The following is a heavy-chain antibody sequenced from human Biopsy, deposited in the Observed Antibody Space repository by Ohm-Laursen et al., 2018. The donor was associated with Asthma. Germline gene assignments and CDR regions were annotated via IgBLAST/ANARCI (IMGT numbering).Heavy chain of an antibody. CDR2: ISVYNGNT. D-gene: IGHD3-10*01. Sequence: ASVKVSCKTSGYTFNSAGVTWVRQAPGQGLEWMGWISVYNGNTEVAQKLQDRVTMITDTSTSTAYMELRSLRSDDTAVYFCARAVDYSHYYGIDVWGQGTTVTVS. CDR1: GYTFNSAG. CDR3: ARAVDYSHYYGIDV. V-gene: IGHV1-18*01. J-gene: IGHJ6*02.